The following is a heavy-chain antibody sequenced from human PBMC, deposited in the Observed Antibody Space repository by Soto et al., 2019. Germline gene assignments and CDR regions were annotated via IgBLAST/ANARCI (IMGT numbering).Heavy chain of an antibody. CDR1: GGTFSSYA. V-gene: IGHV1-69*13. Sequence: SLKVSCKASGGTFSSYAISWVRQAPGQGLEWMGGIIPIFGTANYAQKFQGRVTITADESTSTAYMELSSLRSEDTAVYYCARGSGGSSYYYYGMDVWGQGTTVTVSS. J-gene: IGHJ6*02. D-gene: IGHD2-15*01. CDR2: IIPIFGTA. CDR3: ARGSGGSSYYYYGMDV.